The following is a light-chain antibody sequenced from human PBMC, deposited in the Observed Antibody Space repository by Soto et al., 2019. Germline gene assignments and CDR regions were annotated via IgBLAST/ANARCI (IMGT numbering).Light chain of an antibody. V-gene: IGLV1-40*01. CDR1: SSNIGAGYD. Sequence: QSVLTQSPSVSGAPGQRVTISCTGSSSNIGAGYDVHWYQQLPGTAPKVLIYGNSNRPSGVPDRFSGSKSGTSASLAITGLQAEDEADYYCQSYDSSLSGSLFGGGTKLTVL. CDR2: GNS. J-gene: IGLJ2*01. CDR3: QSYDSSLSGSL.